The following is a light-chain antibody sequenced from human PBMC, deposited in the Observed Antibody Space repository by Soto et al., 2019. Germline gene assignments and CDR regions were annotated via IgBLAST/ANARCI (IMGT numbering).Light chain of an antibody. V-gene: IGKV3-20*01. CDR2: GAS. CDR1: QSVSSSY. J-gene: IGKJ1*01. CDR3: QQYGSSPPT. Sequence: EIELTQSPGTLSLSPGERATLSCRASQSVSSSYLAWYQQKPGQAPRLLIYGASSRATGIPDRVRGSGSGTDFTLTISRLEPEDCAVYYCQQYGSSPPTLGQGTKVDIK.